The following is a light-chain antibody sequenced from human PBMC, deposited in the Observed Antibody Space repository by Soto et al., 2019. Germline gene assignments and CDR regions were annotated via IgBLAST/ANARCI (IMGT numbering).Light chain of an antibody. CDR3: SSYTISSTVV. CDR1: SSYISSYNY. J-gene: IGLJ2*01. CDR2: DVS. Sequence: QSALTQPASVSGSPGQSITISCTTSSSYISSYNYVSWYQQHTGKAPRLIIYDVSSRPSGISNRFSGSKSGNTVSLTISGLQAEDEADYFCSSYTISSTVVFGGRTKLTVL. V-gene: IGLV2-14*03.